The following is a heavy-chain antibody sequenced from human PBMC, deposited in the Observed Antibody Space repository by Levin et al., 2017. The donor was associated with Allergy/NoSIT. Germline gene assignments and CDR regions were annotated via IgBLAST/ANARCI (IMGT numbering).Heavy chain of an antibody. CDR2: VTGSGGST. D-gene: IGHD1-26*01. CDR1: GFTFSSYA. Sequence: PGGSLRLSCAASGFTFSSYAMNWVRQAPGKGLEWVSAVTGSGGSTYYADSVKGRFTISRDNSKNTLSLQMNSLRPEDTAVYYCAKSAGVGTSPGGHWYFDLWGRGTPVTVCS. J-gene: IGHJ2*01. V-gene: IGHV3-23*01. CDR3: AKSAGVGTSPGGHWYFDL.